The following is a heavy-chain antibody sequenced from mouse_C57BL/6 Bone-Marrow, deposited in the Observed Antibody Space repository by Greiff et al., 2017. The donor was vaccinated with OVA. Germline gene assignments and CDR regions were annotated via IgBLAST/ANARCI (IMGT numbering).Heavy chain of an antibody. CDR1: GYTFTSYW. D-gene: IGHD2-10*01. J-gene: IGHJ3*01. V-gene: IGHV1-64*01. CDR2: IHPNSGST. Sequence: QVQLQQPGAELVKPGASVKLSCKASGYTFTSYWMHWVKQRPGQGLGWIGMIHPNSGSTNYNEKFKSKATLTVDKSSSTAYMQLSSLTSEDSAVYYCARSYYGNFWFAYWGQGTLVTVSA. CDR3: ARSYYGNFWFAY.